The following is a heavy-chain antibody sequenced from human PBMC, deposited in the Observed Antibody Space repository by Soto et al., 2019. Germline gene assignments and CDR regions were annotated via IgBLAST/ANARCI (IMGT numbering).Heavy chain of an antibody. CDR1: GXTFSDHQ. D-gene: IGHD1-1*01. J-gene: IGHJ4*02. V-gene: IGHV3-72*01. CDR3: ARLMGTSFDL. Sequence: GSLRLTCADSGXTFSDHQMDWVRQAPGKGLEWVGRARNKARGYTTAYDASLKGRFTISRDDSKNSLSLQMHSLKTEDTAVYFCARLMGTSFDLWGQGTLGTVS. CDR2: ARNKARGYTT.